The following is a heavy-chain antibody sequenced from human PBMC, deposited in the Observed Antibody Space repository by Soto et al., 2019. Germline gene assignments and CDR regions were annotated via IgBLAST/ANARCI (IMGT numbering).Heavy chain of an antibody. D-gene: IGHD3-9*01. CDR1: GYTFTSYG. V-gene: IGHV1-18*01. Sequence: ASVKVSCKASGYTFTSYGISWVRQAPGQGLEWMGWISAYNGNTNYAQKLQGRVTMTTDTSTSTAYMELRSLRSDDTAVYYCARATPSHPDTTYYDILTGYYNLFFDYWGQGTLVTVSS. CDR2: ISAYNGNT. J-gene: IGHJ4*02. CDR3: ARATPSHPDTTYYDILTGYYNLFFDY.